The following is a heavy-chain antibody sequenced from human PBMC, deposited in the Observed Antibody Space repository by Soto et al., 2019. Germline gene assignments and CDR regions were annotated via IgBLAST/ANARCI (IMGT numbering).Heavy chain of an antibody. CDR2: IHHTGST. D-gene: IGHD4-4*01. V-gene: IGHV4-4*02. CDR1: GASIISENW. CDR3: ARDLHTALTKNWFDS. Sequence: ASETLSLTCAVSGASIISENWWTWVRQSPGKGLEWIGEIHHTGSTTYNPSLDSRVTMSVDKSKNLFSLKLSSVTAADTAVYYCARDLHTALTKNWFDSWGQGTLVTVSS. J-gene: IGHJ5*01.